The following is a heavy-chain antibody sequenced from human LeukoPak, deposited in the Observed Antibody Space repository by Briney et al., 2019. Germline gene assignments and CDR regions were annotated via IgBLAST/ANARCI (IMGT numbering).Heavy chain of an antibody. D-gene: IGHD1-14*01. J-gene: IGHJ3*02. V-gene: IGHV4-59*01. CDR1: GGSLSSYY. CDR3: ARDNPPEAFDI. Sequence: PSETLSLTCTVSGGSLSSYYWSWIRQPPGKGLDWIGYIYYSGSTNYNPSLKSRVTISVDTSKNQFSLKLSSVTAADTAVYYCARDNPPEAFDIWGQGTRVTVSS. CDR2: IYYSGST.